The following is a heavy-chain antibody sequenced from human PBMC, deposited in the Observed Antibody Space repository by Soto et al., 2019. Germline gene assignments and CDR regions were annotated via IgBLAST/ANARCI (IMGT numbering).Heavy chain of an antibody. CDR2: INTYNGMT. CDR1: GYTFINYH. J-gene: IGHJ4*02. Sequence: QAQLVQSGGEVKKPGASVTVSCKASGYTFINYHITWVRQAPGQGLEWMAWINTYNGMTDYAQRFQGRVTMTRDISTSTAYMELRNLGSDDTAVYFCAKSPRGEMATDWGQGTLVTVSS. V-gene: IGHV1-18*01. D-gene: IGHD5-12*01. CDR3: AKSPRGEMATD.